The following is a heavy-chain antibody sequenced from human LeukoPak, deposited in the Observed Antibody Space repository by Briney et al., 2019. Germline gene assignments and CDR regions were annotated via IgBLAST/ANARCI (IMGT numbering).Heavy chain of an antibody. J-gene: IGHJ4*02. V-gene: IGHV3-66*01. CDR3: ERGGSYY. CDR1: GFTVSSHY. CDR2: IYAGGST. D-gene: IGHD3-16*01. Sequence: AGGSLRLSCAASGFTVSSHYVTWVRQAPGKGLEWVSVIYAGGSTYYADSVKGRFTISRDDSKNTLYLQMNSLSAEDTAVYYCERGGSYYWGQGTLVTVSS.